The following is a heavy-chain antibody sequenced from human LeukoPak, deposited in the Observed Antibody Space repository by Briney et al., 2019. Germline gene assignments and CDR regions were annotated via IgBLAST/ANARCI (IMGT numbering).Heavy chain of an antibody. CDR2: ISAGSGNT. Sequence: PGGSLRLSCVASGFTFSTYAMSWVRQAPGKGLEWVSSISAGSGNTYFADSVKGRFTISRDNAKNSLFLQMNSLRAEDTAVYYCARDNGWSADFWGQGTLVTVSS. J-gene: IGHJ4*02. D-gene: IGHD2-15*01. CDR3: ARDNGWSADF. CDR1: GFTFSTYA. V-gene: IGHV3-23*01.